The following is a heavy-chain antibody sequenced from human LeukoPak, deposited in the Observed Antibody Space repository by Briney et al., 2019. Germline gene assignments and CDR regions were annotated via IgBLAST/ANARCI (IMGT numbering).Heavy chain of an antibody. J-gene: IGHJ3*02. CDR3: ARPLRGGAFDAFDI. Sequence: ASVKVSCKASGYTFTSYYIHWVRQAPGQGLEWMGWINPNSGATNYAQNFPGTVTMTRDTSISTAYLELTRLISDDTAVYYCARPLRGGAFDAFDIWGQGTRVTVSS. CDR2: INPNSGAT. CDR1: GYTFTSYY. D-gene: IGHD1-26*01. V-gene: IGHV1-2*02.